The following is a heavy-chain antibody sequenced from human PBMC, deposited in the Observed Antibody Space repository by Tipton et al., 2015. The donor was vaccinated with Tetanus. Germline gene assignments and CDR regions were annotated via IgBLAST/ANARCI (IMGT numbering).Heavy chain of an antibody. CDR3: ARDRGVSRGVDY. J-gene: IGHJ4*02. Sequence: SLRLSCTGSGFTFSDYNINWVRQAPGQGLEWISYISSSSNTIYYADSVKGRFTISRDNAKRSLYLQIKSLRAEDTAVYYCARDRGVSRGVDYWGQGTLVTVSS. CDR2: ISSSSNTI. CDR1: GFTFSDYN. D-gene: IGHD3-10*01. V-gene: IGHV3-11*01.